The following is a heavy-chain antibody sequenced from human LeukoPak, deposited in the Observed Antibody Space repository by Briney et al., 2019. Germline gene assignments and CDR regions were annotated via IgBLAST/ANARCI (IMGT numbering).Heavy chain of an antibody. CDR2: IYHSGST. CDR1: GASISSNNW. CDR3: AGAEPRGXXWY. Sequence: SETLSLTCAVSGASISSNNWWWSWVRQPPGKGLEWIGEIYHSGSTNYNPSLKSRVTMSVDKSKNQFSLKLSSVTAADTAVYYCAGAEPRGXXWY. J-gene: IGHJ2*01. V-gene: IGHV4-4*02.